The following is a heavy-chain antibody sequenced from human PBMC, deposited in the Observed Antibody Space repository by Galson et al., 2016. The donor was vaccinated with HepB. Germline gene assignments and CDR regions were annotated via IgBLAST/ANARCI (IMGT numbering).Heavy chain of an antibody. CDR3: ARESSHGALLERFDH. J-gene: IGHJ4*02. CDR2: IYHSERT. V-gene: IGHV4-39*07. Sequence: EPLSPTCTVSVGSTRSSGYYWGWIRQSPAKALEWIGEIYHSERTTYTPPPKSQVTISVDTSNNQFSLKLSSVTAADTAVNSCARESSHGALLERFDHWGQGILVTVSS. D-gene: IGHD3-3*01. CDR1: VGSTRSSGYY.